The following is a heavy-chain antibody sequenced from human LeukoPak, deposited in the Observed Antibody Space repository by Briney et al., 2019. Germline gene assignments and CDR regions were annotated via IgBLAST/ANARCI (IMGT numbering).Heavy chain of an antibody. CDR3: ARDPRARASSSWYDY. CDR1: GGTFSSYA. J-gene: IGHJ4*02. D-gene: IGHD6-13*01. V-gene: IGHV1-69*01. Sequence: ASVPVSCKASGGTFSSYAISWVRQAPGQGLEWMGGIIPIFGTANYAQKFQGRVTITADESTSTAYMELSSLRSEDTAVYYCARDPRARASSSWYDYRGQGTLVIVSS. CDR2: IIPIFGTA.